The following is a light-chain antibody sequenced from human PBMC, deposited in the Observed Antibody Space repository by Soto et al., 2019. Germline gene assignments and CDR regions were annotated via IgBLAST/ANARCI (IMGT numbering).Light chain of an antibody. CDR3: SSYRSTPTVYV. V-gene: IGLV2-14*01. J-gene: IGLJ1*01. CDR1: ISDVCTYNY. Sequence: QSALTQPASVSASPGQSITISCTGTISDVCTYNYVSWYQQHPRRAPKLITYVVNKRPSGHPTCISASKSRNTPSRITFRLQAEDEADYYCSSYRSTPTVYVLGTGTKVTVL. CDR2: VVN.